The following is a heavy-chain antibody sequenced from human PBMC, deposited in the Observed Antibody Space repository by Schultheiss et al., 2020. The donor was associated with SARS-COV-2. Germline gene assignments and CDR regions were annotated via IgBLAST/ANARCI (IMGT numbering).Heavy chain of an antibody. CDR1: GYSFTSYW. V-gene: IGHV5-51*01. CDR3: ARHACSSTSCYYYGMDV. D-gene: IGHD2-2*01. Sequence: GESLKISCKGSGYSFTSYWIGWVRQMPGKGLEWMGIIYPGDSDTRYSPSFQGQVTISADKSISTAYLQWSSLKDSDTAMYYCARHACSSTSCYYYGMDVWGQETTVTGSS. CDR2: IYPGDSDT. J-gene: IGHJ6*02.